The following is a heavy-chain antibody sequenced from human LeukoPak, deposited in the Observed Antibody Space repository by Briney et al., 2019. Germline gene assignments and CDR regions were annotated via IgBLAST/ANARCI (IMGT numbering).Heavy chain of an antibody. V-gene: IGHV3-48*03. CDR1: GFTFSSYE. D-gene: IGHD3-10*01. J-gene: IGHJ6*02. CDR3: ARDRKVWFGELSGAYYYYGMDV. Sequence: PGGSLRLSCAASGFTFSSYEMSWVRQAPGKGLEWVSYISSSGSIIYYADSVKGRFTISRDNAKNSLYLQMNSLRAEDTAVYYCARDRKVWFGELSGAYYYYGMDVWGQGTTVTVSS. CDR2: ISSSGSII.